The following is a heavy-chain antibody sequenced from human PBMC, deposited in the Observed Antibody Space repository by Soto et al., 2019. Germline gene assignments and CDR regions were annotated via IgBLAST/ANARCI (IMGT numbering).Heavy chain of an antibody. CDR2: IFYSGST. D-gene: IGHD5-18*01. Sequence: TLSLTCTVSGGSIRSYYWTWIRQPPGKGLEWLGYIFYSGSTFYNPSLKSRVTISIHTSKSQFSLQLTSVTAADTAVYYCARGAADTAMVDSWGQGTLVTVSS. CDR3: ARGAADTAMVDS. CDR1: GGSIRSYY. V-gene: IGHV4-59*01. J-gene: IGHJ4*02.